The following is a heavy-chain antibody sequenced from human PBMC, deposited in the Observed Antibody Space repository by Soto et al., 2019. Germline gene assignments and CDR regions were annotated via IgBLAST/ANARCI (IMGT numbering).Heavy chain of an antibody. CDR3: ASRDPGTSVDY. Sequence: SETLSLTCAVSGGSFTSNNCWTFVRQPPGQGLEWIGEIYRTGSTNYNPSLKSRVTISLDKSENQFSLKVTSLTAADAAVYYCASRDPGTSVDYWGQGTLVTVSS. CDR2: IYRTGST. D-gene: IGHD1-7*01. V-gene: IGHV4-4*02. J-gene: IGHJ4*02. CDR1: GGSFTSNNC.